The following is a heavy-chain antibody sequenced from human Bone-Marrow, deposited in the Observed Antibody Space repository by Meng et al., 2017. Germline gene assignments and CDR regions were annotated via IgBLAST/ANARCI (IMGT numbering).Heavy chain of an antibody. V-gene: IGHV3-30*04. CDR1: GFTFDDYA. Sequence: GGSLRLSCAASGFTFDDYAMHWVRQAPGKGLEWVAVISYDGSNKYYADSVKGRFTISRDNSKNTLYLQMNSLRAEDTAVYYCARDLRRRQDGSGSYSYGMDVWGQGTTVTVSS. J-gene: IGHJ6*02. CDR3: ARDLRRRQDGSGSYSYGMDV. D-gene: IGHD3-10*01. CDR2: ISYDGSNK.